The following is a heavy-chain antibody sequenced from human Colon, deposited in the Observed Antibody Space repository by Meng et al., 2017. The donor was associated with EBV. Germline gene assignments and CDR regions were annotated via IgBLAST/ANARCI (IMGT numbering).Heavy chain of an antibody. J-gene: IGHJ5*02. CDR3: ARGDGSGSGNWFDP. CDR1: GGSFIGSN. CDR2: INHSGST. Sequence: QGQQEWGGRGLLSTPGTLALSVAGLGGSFIGSNMCWIPQPPGKGLEWIGEINHSGSTHYNPSLKSRLTISVDTSKNQFSLKLSSVTAADTAVYYCARGDGSGSGNWFDPWGQGTLVTVSS. D-gene: IGHD3-10*01. V-gene: IGHV4-34*01.